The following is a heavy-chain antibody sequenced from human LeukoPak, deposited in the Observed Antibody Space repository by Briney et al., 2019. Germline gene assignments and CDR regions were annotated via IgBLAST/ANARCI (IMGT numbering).Heavy chain of an antibody. CDR2: INSNSGDT. Sequence: GASLKVSCKASGYTFTGYYIHWVRQAPGQGLEWMGWINSNSGDTNYAQKFQGSVTMTRDTSISTAYMELSSLRSDGTAIYYCARGGSSGWYYFDVWGRGTLVTVSS. J-gene: IGHJ2*01. D-gene: IGHD6-19*01. CDR3: ARGGSSGWYYFDV. V-gene: IGHV1-2*02. CDR1: GYTFTGYY.